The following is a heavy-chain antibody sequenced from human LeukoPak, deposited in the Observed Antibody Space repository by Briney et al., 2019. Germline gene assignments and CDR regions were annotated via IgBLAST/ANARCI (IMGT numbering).Heavy chain of an antibody. CDR3: AKDTGYDRSAYTFDY. CDR2: IRYDGSNK. V-gene: IGHV3-30*02. J-gene: IGHJ4*02. CDR1: GFTFSSYG. D-gene: IGHD3-22*01. Sequence: GGSLRLSCAASGFTFSSYGMHWVRQAPGKGLEWVAFIRYDGSNKYYADSVKGRFTISRDNSKNTLYLQMNSLRAEDTAVYYCAKDTGYDRSAYTFDYWGQGTLVTVSS.